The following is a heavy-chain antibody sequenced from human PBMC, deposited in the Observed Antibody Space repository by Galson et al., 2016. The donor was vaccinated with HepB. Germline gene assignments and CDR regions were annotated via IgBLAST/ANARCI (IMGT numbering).Heavy chain of an antibody. D-gene: IGHD5-12*01. CDR1: GFSLTTTAMC. V-gene: IGHV2-70*01. J-gene: IGHJ4*02. Sequence: PALAKPTQTLKLTCIFSGFSLTTTAMCVSCIRQPPGKALEWLALIDWADDKYYSTSLQTRLTISQDTAENHVVLTMTNMDPVATATYYCARKGRGGYGYEYYFDDWGQGTLVTVSS. CDR2: IDWADDK. CDR3: ARKGRGGYGYEYYFDD.